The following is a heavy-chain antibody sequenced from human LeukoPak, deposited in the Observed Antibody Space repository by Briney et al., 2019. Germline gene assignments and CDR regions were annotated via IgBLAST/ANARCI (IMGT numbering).Heavy chain of an antibody. CDR3: ARAEYRSGWYFAFDI. D-gene: IGHD6-19*01. CDR2: INPNSGGT. Sequence: ASVKVSCKASGYTFTDYYMHWVRQAPGQGLEWMGWINPNSGGTNYAQKFQGRVTMTRDTSISTAYMELSSLRSDDTAVYYCARAEYRSGWYFAFDIWGQGTMVTVSS. J-gene: IGHJ3*02. CDR1: GYTFTDYY. V-gene: IGHV1-2*02.